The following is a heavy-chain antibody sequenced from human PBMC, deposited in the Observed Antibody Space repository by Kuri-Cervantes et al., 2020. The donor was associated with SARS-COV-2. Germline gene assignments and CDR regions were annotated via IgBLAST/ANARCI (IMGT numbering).Heavy chain of an antibody. D-gene: IGHD5-18*01. V-gene: IGHV1-24*01. CDR1: GYTLTELS. CDR2: FDPEDGET. CDR3: ATTDTAMVPEFDY. Sequence: ASVKVSCKVSGYTLTELSMHWVRQAPGKGLEWMGGFDPEDGETIYAQKFQGRVTMTEDTSTDTAYMELSSLRSVDTAVYYCATTDTAMVPEFDYWGQGTLVTVSS. J-gene: IGHJ4*02.